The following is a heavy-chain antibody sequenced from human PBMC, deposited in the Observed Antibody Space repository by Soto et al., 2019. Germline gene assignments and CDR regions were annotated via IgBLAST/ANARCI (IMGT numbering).Heavy chain of an antibody. J-gene: IGHJ4*02. D-gene: IGHD6-19*01. CDR3: ARGYSSGYFDY. Sequence: ASVKVSCKASGGTFSIYAISWVLQAPGQGLEWMGGIIPIFGTANYAQKFQGRVTITADESTSTAYMELSSLRSEDTAVYYCARGYSSGYFDYWGQGTLVTVS. V-gene: IGHV1-69*13. CDR2: IIPIFGTA. CDR1: GGTFSIYA.